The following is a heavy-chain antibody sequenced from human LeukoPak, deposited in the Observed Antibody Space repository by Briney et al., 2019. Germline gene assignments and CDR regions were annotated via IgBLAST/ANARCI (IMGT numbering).Heavy chain of an antibody. CDR1: GGSFSGYY. V-gene: IGHV4-34*01. CDR3: ARAGGSSRVRKTAAGTRGWFDP. CDR2: INHSGRT. Sequence: SETLSLTCAVYGGSFSGYYWSWIRQPPGKGLEWIGEINHSGRTNYNPSLKSRVTISVDTSKNQFSLKLSSVTAADTAVYYCARAGGSSRVRKTAAGTRGWFDPWGQGTLVTVSS. D-gene: IGHD6-13*01. J-gene: IGHJ5*02.